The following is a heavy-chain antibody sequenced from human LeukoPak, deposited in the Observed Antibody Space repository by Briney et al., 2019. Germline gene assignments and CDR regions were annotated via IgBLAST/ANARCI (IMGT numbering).Heavy chain of an antibody. V-gene: IGHV4-38-2*02. D-gene: IGHD1-26*01. CDR1: NSSINSIYY. CDR3: ARDSGSYYRAFDI. J-gene: IGHJ3*02. CDR2: INHSGST. Sequence: SETLSLTCTVSNSSINSIYYWGWIRQPPGKGLEWIGEINHSGSTNYNPSLKSRVTISVDTSKNQFSLKLSSVTAADTAVYYCARDSGSYYRAFDIWGQGTMVTVSS.